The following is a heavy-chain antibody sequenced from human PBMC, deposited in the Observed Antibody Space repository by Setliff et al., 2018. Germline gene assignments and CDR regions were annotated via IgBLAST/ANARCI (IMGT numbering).Heavy chain of an antibody. V-gene: IGHV4-38-2*01. Sequence: TSETLSLTCGVTGYSIGSGYYWGWIRLSPGKGLEWIGDISHSGYTYYNPSLSSRVVISVDTSKNLFSLKLSSVTASDTAIYYCARRYYDTTGYYYYAFDIWGRGTMVTVSS. CDR2: ISHSGYT. CDR1: GYSIGSGYY. CDR3: ARRYYDTTGYYYYAFDI. J-gene: IGHJ3*02. D-gene: IGHD3-22*01.